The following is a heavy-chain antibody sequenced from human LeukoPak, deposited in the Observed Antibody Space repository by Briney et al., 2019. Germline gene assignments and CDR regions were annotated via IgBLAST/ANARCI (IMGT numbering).Heavy chain of an antibody. D-gene: IGHD5-18*01. J-gene: IGHJ4*02. CDR2: ISGSGGST. CDR3: AKDPIENVDTAMVTSVY. V-gene: IGHV3-23*01. CDR1: GFTFSSYA. Sequence: GGSLRLSCAASGFTFSSYAMSWVRQAPGKGLEWVSAISGSGGSTYYADSVKGRFTISRDNSKNTLYLQMNSLRAEDTAVYYCAKDPIENVDTAMVTSVYWGQGTLVTVSS.